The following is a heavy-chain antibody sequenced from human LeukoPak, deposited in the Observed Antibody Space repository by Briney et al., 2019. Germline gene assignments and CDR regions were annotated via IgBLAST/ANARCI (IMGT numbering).Heavy chain of an antibody. Sequence: SETLSLTCAVYGGSFSGYYWSWIRQPPGKGLEWIGEINHSGSTNYNPSLKSRVTISVDTSKNQFSLKLSSVTAADTAVYYCARSLVGATLIDYWGQGTLVTVSS. CDR1: GGSFSGYY. V-gene: IGHV4-34*01. D-gene: IGHD1-26*01. J-gene: IGHJ4*02. CDR2: INHSGST. CDR3: ARSLVGATLIDY.